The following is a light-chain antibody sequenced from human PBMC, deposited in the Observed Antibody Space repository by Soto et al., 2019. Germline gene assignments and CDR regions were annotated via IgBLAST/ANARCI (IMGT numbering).Light chain of an antibody. CDR2: EVS. CDR1: SGDVGGYNY. J-gene: IGLJ1*01. V-gene: IGLV2-23*02. CDR3: CSYAGSSTLRV. Sequence: QSVLTQPASVSGSPGQSITISCTGTSGDVGGYNYVSWYQQHPGKAPKLMIYEVSKRPSGVSNRFSGSKSGNTASLTISGLQAEDEADYYCCSYAGSSTLRVFGTGTKVTVL.